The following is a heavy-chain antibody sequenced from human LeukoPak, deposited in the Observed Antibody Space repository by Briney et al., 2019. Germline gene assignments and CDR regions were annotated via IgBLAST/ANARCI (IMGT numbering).Heavy chain of an antibody. Sequence: GASVKVSCKAFGYTFSIYYIHWVRQAPGQGLEWMGWISTYNGNTNYAQKLQGRVTMTTDTSTSTAYMELRSLRSDDTAVYYCARAGHYDFWSGYYSGAHFDYWGQGTLVTVSS. V-gene: IGHV1-18*01. J-gene: IGHJ4*02. D-gene: IGHD3-3*01. CDR2: ISTYNGNT. CDR3: ARAGHYDFWSGYYSGAHFDY. CDR1: GYTFSIYY.